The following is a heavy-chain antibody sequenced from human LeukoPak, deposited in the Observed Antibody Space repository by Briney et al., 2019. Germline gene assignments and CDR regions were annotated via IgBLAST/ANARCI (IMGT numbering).Heavy chain of an antibody. CDR3: ARSLTYDAFDI. V-gene: IGHV1-69*05. CDR1: GYTFTSYD. CDR2: IIPIFGTA. J-gene: IGHJ3*02. Sequence: ASVKVSCKASGYTFTSYDISWVRQAPGQGLEWMGRIIPIFGTANYAQKFQGRVTITTDESTSTAYMELSSLRSEDTAVYYCARSLTYDAFDIWGQGTMVTVSS.